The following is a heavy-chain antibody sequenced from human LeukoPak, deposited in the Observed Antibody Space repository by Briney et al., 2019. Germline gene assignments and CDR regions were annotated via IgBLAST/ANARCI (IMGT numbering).Heavy chain of an antibody. CDR1: GFTFSSYA. V-gene: IGHV3-7*04. Sequence: GGSLRLSCAASGFTFSSYAMSWVRQAPGKGLEWVAHIKEDGSMLSYVDSVKGRFTISRDNAKNSVYLQMNSLRAEDTAVYYCARVVTWFDPWGQGSLVTVSS. J-gene: IGHJ5*02. CDR3: ARVVTWFDP. CDR2: IKEDGSML.